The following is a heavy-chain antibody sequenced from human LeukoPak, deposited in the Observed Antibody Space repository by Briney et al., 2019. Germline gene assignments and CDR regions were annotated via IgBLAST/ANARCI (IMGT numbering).Heavy chain of an antibody. D-gene: IGHD6-13*01. CDR1: GFTFNSYA. Sequence: PGGSLRLSCAASGFTFNSYAMSWVRQAPGKGLEWVSAIRGSGGGTYYADSVKGRFTISRDNSKNTLYLQMDSLRAEDTAVYYCARGWFGAAAADDYWGQGTLVTVSS. CDR3: ARGWFGAAAADDY. CDR2: IRGSGGGT. J-gene: IGHJ4*02. V-gene: IGHV3-23*01.